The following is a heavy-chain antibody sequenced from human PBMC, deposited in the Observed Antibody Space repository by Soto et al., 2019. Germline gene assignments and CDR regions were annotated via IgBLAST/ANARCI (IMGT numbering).Heavy chain of an antibody. CDR1: GLTFSSYY. CDR2: ISSSSSTI. D-gene: IGHD6-13*01. V-gene: IGHV3-48*01. Sequence: GGSLRLSCAASGLTFSSYYMNWVRQAPGKGLEWVSYISSSSSTIYYADSVKGRFTISRDNAKNSLYPQMNSLRAEDTAVYYCARHPERIAQIGWFDPWGQGTLVTVSS. J-gene: IGHJ5*02. CDR3: ARHPERIAQIGWFDP.